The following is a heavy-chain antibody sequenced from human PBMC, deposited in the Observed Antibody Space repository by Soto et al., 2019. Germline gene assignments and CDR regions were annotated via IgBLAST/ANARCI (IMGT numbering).Heavy chain of an antibody. CDR2: TYYRSTWLN. V-gene: IGHV6-1*01. CDR1: GNSVSSNSAA. CDR3: ARHWKYYDFWSGYSGNRAGENSCDGMDV. Sequence: PSQTHSLTCSISGNSVSSNSAAWNCIRQSPSRGLEWLGRTYYRSTWLNDYALSVKGRITINPDTSRNQFFLHLNSVTPEDAAVYYCARHWKYYDFWSGYSGNRAGENSCDGMDVWGQGTTVSVSS. D-gene: IGHD3-3*01. J-gene: IGHJ6*02.